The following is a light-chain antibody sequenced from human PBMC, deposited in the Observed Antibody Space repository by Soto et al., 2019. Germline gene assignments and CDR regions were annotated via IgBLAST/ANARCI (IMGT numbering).Light chain of an antibody. Sequence: EVLMTQYPATLSLSPGERATLSCGASQNINSYLAWYQQKPGQAPRLLIYATSSRATGIPARLSGSGSGTDLTLSISSIETEDFEVYYCQQRSSWTFTFGPGTKVDIK. J-gene: IGKJ3*01. V-gene: IGKV3-11*01. CDR2: ATS. CDR1: QNINSY. CDR3: QQRSSWTFT.